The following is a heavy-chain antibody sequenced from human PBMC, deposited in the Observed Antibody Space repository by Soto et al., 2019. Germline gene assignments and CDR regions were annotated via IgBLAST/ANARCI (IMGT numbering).Heavy chain of an antibody. J-gene: IGHJ2*01. CDR3: AKIGSPCSDPKTKDFDL. D-gene: IGHD2-15*01. CDR2: IIGSGTST. V-gene: IGHV3-23*01. CDR1: GFTFSSYT. Sequence: GGSLRLSCAASGFTFSSYTMTWVRQAPGKGLEWISVIIGSGTSTYYADSVKGRFTISRDNSKNTWYLQMIGLRAEDTAVYYCAKIGSPCSDPKTKDFDLWGRGDLVTVSS.